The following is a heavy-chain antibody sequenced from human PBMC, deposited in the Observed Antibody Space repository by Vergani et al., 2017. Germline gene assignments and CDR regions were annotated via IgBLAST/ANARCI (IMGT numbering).Heavy chain of an antibody. V-gene: IGHV4-31*03. J-gene: IGHJ4*02. CDR3: AKVRKRITIFGDSFDY. CDR1: GGSISSGGYY. Sequence: QVQLQESGPGLVKPSQTLSFTCTVSGGSISSGGYYWSWIRQHPGKGLEWIGYIHYSGSTYYNPSLNSRVTISVDTSKNQFSLKLSSVTAADTAVYYCAKVRKRITIFGDSFDYWGQGTLVTVSS. CDR2: IHYSGST. D-gene: IGHD3-3*01.